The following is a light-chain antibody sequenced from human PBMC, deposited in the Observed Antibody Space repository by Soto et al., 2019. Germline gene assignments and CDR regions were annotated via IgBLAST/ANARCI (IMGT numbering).Light chain of an antibody. CDR1: QSISSE. Sequence: EIVMTQSPATLSVSPGERATLSCRASQSISSELAWYQQKPGQPPRLLIYGASTRATGVPARFTGSGSGSDLTLTIGGLQSEDFAVYYCQQGHNWPLTFGQGTRLEI. V-gene: IGKV3-15*01. CDR3: QQGHNWPLT. CDR2: GAS. J-gene: IGKJ2*01.